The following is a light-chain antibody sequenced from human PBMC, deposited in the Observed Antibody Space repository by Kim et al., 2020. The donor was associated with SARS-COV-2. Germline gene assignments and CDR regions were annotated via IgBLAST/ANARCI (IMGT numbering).Light chain of an antibody. Sequence: QSITNSWTGTYSDVGSCNRVSWYQQHPGKAPKLMIYEVSKRPSGVSNRVSGAKSGNTAYLTSSGLQAEDEADYYCCSYAGSSTFYVFGTGTKVTVL. CDR1: YSDVGSCNR. V-gene: IGLV2-23*02. CDR3: CSYAGSSTFYV. CDR2: EVS. J-gene: IGLJ1*01.